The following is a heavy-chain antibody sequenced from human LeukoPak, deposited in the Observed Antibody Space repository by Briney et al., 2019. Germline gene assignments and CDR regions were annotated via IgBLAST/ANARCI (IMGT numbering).Heavy chain of an antibody. CDR2: INPSGGIT. D-gene: IGHD6-6*01. CDR3: ARGARLLGGFDY. Sequence: ASVKVSCKASGYTFTSNYMHWVRQAPGQGLEWMGIINPSGGITSYAQKFQGRVIMTRDTSTGTVYMELSSLRSEDTAVYYCARGARLLGGFDYWGQGTLVTVSS. J-gene: IGHJ4*02. CDR1: GYTFTSNY. V-gene: IGHV1-46*03.